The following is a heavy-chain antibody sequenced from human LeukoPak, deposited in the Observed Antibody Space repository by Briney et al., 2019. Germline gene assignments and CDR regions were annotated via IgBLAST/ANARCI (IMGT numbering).Heavy chain of an antibody. V-gene: IGHV3-23*01. D-gene: IGHD5-12*01. J-gene: IGHJ4*02. CDR1: GFTFSSYA. CDR2: ISGSGGST. CDR3: ARVPYGSGYDPFDY. Sequence: GGAQRLSCAASGFTFSSYAMSWVRQAPGKGLEWVSAISGSGGSTYYADSVKGRFTISRDNSKNTLYLQMNSLRAEDTAVYYCARVPYGSGYDPFDYWGQGTLVTVSS.